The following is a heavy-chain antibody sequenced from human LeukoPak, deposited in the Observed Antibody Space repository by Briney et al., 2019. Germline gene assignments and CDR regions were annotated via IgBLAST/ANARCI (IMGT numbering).Heavy chain of an antibody. V-gene: IGHV3-23*01. Sequence: PGGSLRLSCAASGFTFSSYAITWVRQAPGKGLEWVSAVSSNGAKTYYADSVKGRFTISRDNYKNMVFLQMNSLRAEDTAVYYCGKEEQRAITPGLDYWGQGILVTVSS. CDR1: GFTFSSYA. D-gene: IGHD4-23*01. J-gene: IGHJ4*02. CDR2: VSSNGAKT. CDR3: GKEEQRAITPGLDY.